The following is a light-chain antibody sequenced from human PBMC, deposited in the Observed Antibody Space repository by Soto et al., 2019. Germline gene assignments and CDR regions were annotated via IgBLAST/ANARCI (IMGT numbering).Light chain of an antibody. J-gene: IGLJ1*01. V-gene: IGLV2-14*01. CDR1: SSDVGGYNS. CDR2: DVS. Sequence: QSALTQPASVSGSPGQSITISCTGTSSDVGGYNSVSWYQQHPGKAPKLMIYDVSNRPSGVSNRCSGSKSGNTASLTISGLQAEDEAYYYCSSYTSSSTLVVFGTGTKVTVL. CDR3: SSYTSSSTLVV.